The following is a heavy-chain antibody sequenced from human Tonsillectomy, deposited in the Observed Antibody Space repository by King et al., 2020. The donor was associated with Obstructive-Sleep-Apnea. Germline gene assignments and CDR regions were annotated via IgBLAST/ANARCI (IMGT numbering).Heavy chain of an antibody. CDR3: AREDIVPITSVHYYYYGLDV. D-gene: IGHD2-8*01. Sequence: QLQESGPGLVKPSETLSLTCSVSGGSISSSSYYWGWIRQPPGKGLEWIGSIYYSGSTYYNPSLKSRVTISVDTSKNQFSLKLNSVAAAETAVYYCAREDIVPITSVHYYYYGLDVWGQGTTVTVSS. J-gene: IGHJ6*02. V-gene: IGHV4-39*07. CDR2: IYYSGST. CDR1: GGSISSSSYY.